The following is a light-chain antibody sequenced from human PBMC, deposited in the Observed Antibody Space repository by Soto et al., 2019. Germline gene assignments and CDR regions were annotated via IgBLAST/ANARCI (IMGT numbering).Light chain of an antibody. CDR1: QSVSNNY. Sequence: IVLTQSPCSLSLSPGERAALSFRAIQSVSNNYLAWYQQKPGQAPRLLISGASNRATGIPDRFSGSGSGTDFTLTISRLEPEDFAVYYCQQYGSSPITFGQGTRLEI. V-gene: IGKV3-20*01. J-gene: IGKJ5*01. CDR3: QQYGSSPIT. CDR2: GAS.